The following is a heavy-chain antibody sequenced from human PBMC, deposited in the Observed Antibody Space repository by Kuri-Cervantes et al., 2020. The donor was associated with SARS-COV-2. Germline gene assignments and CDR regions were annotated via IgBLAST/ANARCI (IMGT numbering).Heavy chain of an antibody. V-gene: IGHV3-30*02. CDR3: ARGDAFDI. Sequence: GESLKISCAASGFTFSSYGMHWVRQAPGKGLEWVAFIRYDGSNKYYADSVKGRFTISRDNSKNTLYLQMNSLRAEGTAVYYCARGDAFDIWGQGTMVTVSS. J-gene: IGHJ3*02. CDR2: IRYDGSNK. CDR1: GFTFSSYG.